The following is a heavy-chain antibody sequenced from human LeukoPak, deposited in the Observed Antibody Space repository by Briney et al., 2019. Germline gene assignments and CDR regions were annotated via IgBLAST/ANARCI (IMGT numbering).Heavy chain of an antibody. CDR3: ARSLMYYDYVWGSYRYNYFDY. D-gene: IGHD3-16*02. CDR1: GYTFTGYY. Sequence: ASVKVSCKASGYTFTGYYMHWVRQAPGQGLEWMGWINPNSGGTNYAQKFQGRVTMTRDTSISTAYMELRSLRSDDTAVYYCARSLMYYDYVWGSYRYNYFDYWGQGTLVTVSS. CDR2: INPNSGGT. V-gene: IGHV1-2*02. J-gene: IGHJ4*02.